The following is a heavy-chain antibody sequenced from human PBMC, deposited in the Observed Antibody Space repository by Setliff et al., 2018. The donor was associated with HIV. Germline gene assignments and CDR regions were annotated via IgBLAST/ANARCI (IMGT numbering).Heavy chain of an antibody. CDR2: INAGDGNT. CDR3: ARDRCNSVACYLYNWFDP. V-gene: IGHV1-3*01. D-gene: IGHD2-2*01. CDR1: GYIFSNFA. J-gene: IGHJ5*02. Sequence: GASVKVSCKASGYIFSNFAMHWVRQVPGPRLEWMGWINAGDGNTKYSQNIQDRVTITRDTSADTVYMELSSLRSEDTAVYYCARDRCNSVACYLYNWFDPWGQGTLVTVSS.